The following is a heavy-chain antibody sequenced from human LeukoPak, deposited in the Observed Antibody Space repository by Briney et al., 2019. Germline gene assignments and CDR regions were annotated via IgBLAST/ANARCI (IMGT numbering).Heavy chain of an antibody. Sequence: PGGSLRLSCAASGFTFSTYWMSWVRQAPGKGLEWVANIKQDGSEKDYVDSVKGRFTISRDNAKNSLYLQMNSLRAEDTAVYYCARDYGSGSYCFDYWGQGTLVTVSS. D-gene: IGHD3-10*01. J-gene: IGHJ4*02. V-gene: IGHV3-7*01. CDR2: IKQDGSEK. CDR3: ARDYGSGSYCFDY. CDR1: GFTFSTYW.